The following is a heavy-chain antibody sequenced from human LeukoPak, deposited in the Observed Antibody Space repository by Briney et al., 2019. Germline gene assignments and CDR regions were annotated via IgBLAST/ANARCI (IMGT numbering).Heavy chain of an antibody. CDR2: ISSSSSYI. J-gene: IGHJ5*02. CDR3: VGYHSESPAP. D-gene: IGHD3-10*01. V-gene: IGHV3-21*04. CDR1: GFTFSSYS. Sequence: PGGSLRLSCAASGFTFSSYSMNWVRQAPGKGLEWVSSISSSSSYIYYADSVRGRFTISRDNSKNTFYLQMNSLRAEDTAVYYCVGYHSESPAPWGQGTLVTVSS.